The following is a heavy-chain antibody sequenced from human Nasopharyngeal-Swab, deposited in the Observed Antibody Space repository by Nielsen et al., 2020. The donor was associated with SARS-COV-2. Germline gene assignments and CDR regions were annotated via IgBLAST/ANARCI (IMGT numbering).Heavy chain of an antibody. J-gene: IGHJ6*03. CDR3: AREKDFWGGSHYFYMDV. D-gene: IGHD3-3*01. CDR2: MNEDGSEK. V-gene: IGHV3-7*05. Sequence: GGSLRLSCAASGFTFSIYWMTWVRQAPGRGLEWVSNMNEDGSEKNYVDSVKGQFTISRDNAKNLLYLQMNSLRAEDTAVYYCAREKDFWGGSHYFYMDVWGKGTTVTVSS. CDR1: GFTFSIYW.